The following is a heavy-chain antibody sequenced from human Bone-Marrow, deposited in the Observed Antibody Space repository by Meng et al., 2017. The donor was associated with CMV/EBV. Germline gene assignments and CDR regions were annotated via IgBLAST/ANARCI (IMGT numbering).Heavy chain of an antibody. CDR1: GFTFSNYA. Sequence: GGSLRLSCAASGFTFSNYAINWVRQAQGKGLEWVALISYDGNNRSYPDSVKGRFTIFRDNSKNTLYLQMKSLRPEDAAVYYCARGWRTYATGGYRYNGYFDYWGQGTLVTVSS. D-gene: IGHD2-8*02. CDR2: ISYDGNNR. V-gene: IGHV3-30-3*01. CDR3: ARGWRTYATGGYRYNGYFDY. J-gene: IGHJ4*02.